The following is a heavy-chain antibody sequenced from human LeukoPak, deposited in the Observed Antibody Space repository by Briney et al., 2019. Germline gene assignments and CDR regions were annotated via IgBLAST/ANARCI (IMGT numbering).Heavy chain of an antibody. CDR1: GFTFSSYS. CDR2: ISSSSSYI. CDR3: ARDQGIAAAGLFDAFDI. D-gene: IGHD6-13*01. V-gene: IGHV3-21*01. J-gene: IGHJ3*02. Sequence: PGGSLRLSCAASGFTFSSYSMNWVRQAPGKGLEWFSSISSSSSYIYYADSVKGRFTISRDNAKNSLYLQMNSLRAEDTAVYYCARDQGIAAAGLFDAFDIWGQGTMVTVSS.